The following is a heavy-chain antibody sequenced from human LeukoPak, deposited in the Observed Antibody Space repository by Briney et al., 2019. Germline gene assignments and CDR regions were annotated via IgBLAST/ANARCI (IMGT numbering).Heavy chain of an antibody. D-gene: IGHD3-10*01. J-gene: IGHJ4*02. CDR2: ISSSGTTI. Sequence: GGSLRLSCAASGFTFSSYDMNWVRQAPGKGLEWVSYISSSGTTIYYADSVRGRFTITRDNAMDSLYLQMNSLRAEDTAVYYCARDLSYGSGSYYNFGYWGQGTLVTVSS. CDR3: ARDLSYGSGSYYNFGY. CDR1: GFTFSSYD. V-gene: IGHV3-48*03.